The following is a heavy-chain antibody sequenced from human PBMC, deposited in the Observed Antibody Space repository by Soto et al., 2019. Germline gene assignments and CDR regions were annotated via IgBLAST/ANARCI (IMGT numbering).Heavy chain of an antibody. Sequence: QVQLVESGGGVVQPGRSLRLSCAAAGFIFSSYGMHWVRQAPGKGLEWVAVISYDGINKNHADSVKGRFTISRDNSKNTLHLQMNSLRAEDTAVYYCAKGQSGYAHYAMDVWGQGTAVTFSS. CDR1: GFIFSSYG. J-gene: IGHJ6*02. V-gene: IGHV3-30*18. D-gene: IGHD6-25*01. CDR2: ISYDGINK. CDR3: AKGQSGYAHYAMDV.